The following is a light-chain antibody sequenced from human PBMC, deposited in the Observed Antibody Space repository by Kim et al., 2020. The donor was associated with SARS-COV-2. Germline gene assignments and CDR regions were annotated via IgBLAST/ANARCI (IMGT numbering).Light chain of an antibody. CDR2: DAS. J-gene: IGKJ2*01. CDR1: RSINTY. CDR3: QQRSDWPYT. Sequence: SLSPGERATLSCRAIRSINTYLAWFQQKPGQAPRLLIYDASYRVTGVPARFSVSGSGTDFTLTISRLEPEDFAVYYCQQRSDWPYTFGQGTKLEI. V-gene: IGKV3-11*01.